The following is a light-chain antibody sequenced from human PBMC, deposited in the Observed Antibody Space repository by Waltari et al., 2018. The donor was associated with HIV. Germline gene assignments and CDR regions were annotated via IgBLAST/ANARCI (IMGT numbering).Light chain of an antibody. Sequence: QSVLTQPASVSGSPGQSITLSCTGTRSDVGAYNLVSWYQQNPGKAPQVIIFQDTKRPSGISDRCSASKASKTASRRISGLLLEDEGIYYCCSYAGRNTYIFGSGSEVSVL. V-gene: IGLV2-23*01. J-gene: IGLJ1*01. CDR1: RSDVGAYNL. CDR2: QDT. CDR3: CSYAGRNTYI.